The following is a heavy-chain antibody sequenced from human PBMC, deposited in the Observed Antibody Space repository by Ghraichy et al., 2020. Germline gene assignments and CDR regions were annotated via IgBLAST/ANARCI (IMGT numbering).Heavy chain of an antibody. D-gene: IGHD3-3*01. CDR2: IYYSGST. J-gene: IGHJ4*02. CDR3: ARLDFWSGMYYFDY. V-gene: IGHV4-39*07. Sequence: SETLSLTCTVSGGSISSSSYYWGWIRQPPGKGLEWIGSIYYSGSTYYNPSLKSRVTISVDTSKNQFSLKLSSVTAADTAVYYCARLDFWSGMYYFDYWGQGTLVTVSS. CDR1: GGSISSSSYY.